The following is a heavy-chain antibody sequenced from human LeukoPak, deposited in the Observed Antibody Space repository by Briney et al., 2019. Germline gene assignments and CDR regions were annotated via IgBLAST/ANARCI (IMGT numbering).Heavy chain of an antibody. CDR3: ARDKTMVRGVTFDY. J-gene: IGHJ4*02. V-gene: IGHV3-48*04. CDR2: VSSSSSTI. CDR1: GFTFSSYS. Sequence: PGGSLGLSCAASGFTFSSYSMNWVRQAPGKGLEWVSYVSSSSSTIYYADSVKGRFTISRDNAKNSLYLQMNSLRAEDTAVYYCARDKTMVRGVTFDYWGQGTLVTVSS. D-gene: IGHD3-10*01.